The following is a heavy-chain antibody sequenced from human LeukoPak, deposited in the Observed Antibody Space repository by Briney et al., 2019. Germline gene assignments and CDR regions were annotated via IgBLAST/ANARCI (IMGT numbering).Heavy chain of an antibody. CDR2: INHSGST. CDR1: GGSFSGYY. V-gene: IGHV4-34*01. CDR3: ARGLWSYLGY. D-gene: IGHD4/OR15-4a*01. Sequence: ASETLSLTCAVYGGSFSGYYWSWIRQPPGKGLEWIGEINHSGSTNYNPSLKSRVTISVDTSKNQFSLKLSSVTAADTAVYYCARGLWSYLGYWGQGTLVTVSS. J-gene: IGHJ4*02.